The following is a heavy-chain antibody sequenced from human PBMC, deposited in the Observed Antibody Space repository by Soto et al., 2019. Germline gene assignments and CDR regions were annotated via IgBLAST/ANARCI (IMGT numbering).Heavy chain of an antibody. J-gene: IGHJ4*02. CDR1: GDSISGYY. CDR2: VFYTGGTTST. D-gene: IGHD5-12*01. V-gene: IGHV4-59*01. CDR3: AKYRRTDAEGYTFDY. Sequence: SETLSLTCTVSGDSISGYYWSWIRQSPGKGLQWIGYVFYTGGTTSTNYNPSLRGRVTISVDMSQNQFSLQLSSVTAADTAVYFCAKYRRTDAEGYTFDYWGQGALVTV.